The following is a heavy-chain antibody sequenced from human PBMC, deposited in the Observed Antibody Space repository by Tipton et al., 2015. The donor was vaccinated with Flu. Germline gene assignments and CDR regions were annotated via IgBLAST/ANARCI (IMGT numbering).Heavy chain of an antibody. Sequence: TLSLTCTVSGGSISSGYYWGWIRQPPGKGLEWIGSIYHSGSTYYNPSLKSRVTISVDTSKNQFSLKLSSVTAADTAVYYCARGGYYSFDYWGQGTLVTVSS. D-gene: IGHD3-3*01. V-gene: IGHV4-38-2*02. CDR3: ARGGYYSFDY. J-gene: IGHJ4*02. CDR1: GGSISSGYY. CDR2: IYHSGST.